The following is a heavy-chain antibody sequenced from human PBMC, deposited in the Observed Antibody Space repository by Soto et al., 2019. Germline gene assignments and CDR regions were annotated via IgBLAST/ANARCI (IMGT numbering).Heavy chain of an antibody. V-gene: IGHV4-61*08. D-gene: IGHD6-13*01. CDR2: IYYSGST. Sequence: SETLSLTCAVSGGSISSGGYSWSWIRQPPGKGLEWIGYIYYSGSTNYNPSLKSRVTISVDTSKNQFSLKLSSVTAADTAVYYCARGKGSSSWYGIYFDYWGQGTLVTVSS. CDR1: GGSISSGGYS. J-gene: IGHJ4*02. CDR3: ARGKGSSSWYGIYFDY.